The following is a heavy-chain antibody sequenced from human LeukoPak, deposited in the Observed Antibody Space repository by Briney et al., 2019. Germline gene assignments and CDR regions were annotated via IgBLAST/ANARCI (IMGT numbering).Heavy chain of an antibody. CDR2: IYYSGST. D-gene: IGHD2-2*01. J-gene: IGHJ5*02. V-gene: IGHV4-39*01. CDR1: GGSISSSSYY. Sequence: PSETLSLTCTVSGGSISSSSYYWGWIRQPPGKGLGWIGSIYYSGSTSYNPSLKSRVTISVDPSKNQFSLKLSSVTAADTAVYYCARVVPAAWFDPWGQGTLVTVSS. CDR3: ARVVPAAWFDP.